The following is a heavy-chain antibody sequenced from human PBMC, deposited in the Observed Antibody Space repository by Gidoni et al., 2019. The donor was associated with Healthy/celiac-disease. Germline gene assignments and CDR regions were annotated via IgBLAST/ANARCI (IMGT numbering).Heavy chain of an antibody. V-gene: IGHV3-15*01. CDR1: GFTFSNAW. CDR3: TTELEIQLWLLWDY. D-gene: IGHD5-18*01. CDR2: IKSKTDGGTT. J-gene: IGHJ4*02. Sequence: EVQLVESGGGLVKPGGSLRLSCAASGFTFSNAWMSWVRQAPGKGLEWVGRIKSKTDGGTTDYAAPVKGRFTISRDDSKNTLYLQMNSLKTEDTAVYYCTTELEIQLWLLWDYWGQGTLVTVSS.